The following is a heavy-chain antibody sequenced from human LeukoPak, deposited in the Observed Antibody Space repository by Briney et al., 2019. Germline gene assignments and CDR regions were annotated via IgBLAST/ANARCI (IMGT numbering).Heavy chain of an antibody. D-gene: IGHD4-17*01. CDR1: GFTFSSYE. J-gene: IGHJ4*02. CDR2: VSSGGRTI. Sequence: VGSLRLSCAASGFTFSSYEMNWVRQAPGKGLEWVSYVSSGGRTIYYADSVKGRFTISRDNAKNSLYLQMNSLRAEDTAVYYCARNRPHPYSHGDYDTLDYWGQGTLVTVSS. CDR3: ARNRPHPYSHGDYDTLDY. V-gene: IGHV3-48*03.